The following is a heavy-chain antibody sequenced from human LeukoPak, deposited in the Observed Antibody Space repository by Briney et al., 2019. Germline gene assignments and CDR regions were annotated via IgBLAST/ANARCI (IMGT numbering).Heavy chain of an antibody. CDR1: GFTCDNYN. CDR3: ARSAGGNYFDY. J-gene: IGHJ4*02. D-gene: IGHD2-8*02. V-gene: IGHV3-21*01. CDR2: ISSGTNYI. Sequence: PGGSLRLXCAASGFTCDNYNMNWVRRAPGKGLESVSSISSGTNYIFEADSVKGRFTVTKDTALNSLSLQMNSLRADDTAVYYCARSAGGNYFDYWDQGTLVTVSS.